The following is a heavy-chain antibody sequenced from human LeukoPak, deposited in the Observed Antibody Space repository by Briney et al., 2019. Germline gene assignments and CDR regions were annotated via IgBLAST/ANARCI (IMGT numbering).Heavy chain of an antibody. D-gene: IGHD6-19*01. V-gene: IGHV3-30*04. CDR2: ISYDGSNK. CDR1: GFTFSSYA. J-gene: IGHJ3*02. Sequence: GRSLRLSCAASGFTFSSYAMHWVRQAPGKGLEWVAVISYDGSNKYYADSVKGRFTISRDNSKNTLYLQMNSLRAEDTAVYYCAGEGIAVAGPGVAFDIWGQGTMVTVSS. CDR3: AGEGIAVAGPGVAFDI.